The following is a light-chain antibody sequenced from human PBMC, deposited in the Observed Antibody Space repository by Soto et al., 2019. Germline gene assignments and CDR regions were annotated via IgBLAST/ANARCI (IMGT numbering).Light chain of an antibody. CDR2: LEGSGSF. Sequence: PVLTQSSSASASLGSSVKLTCTLSSGHSSYIIAWHQQQPGKAPRYLINLEGSGSFNRGSGVPDRFSGSSSGADRYLTISNLQFEDEADYYCETWDGNTRVFGGGTKLTVL. J-gene: IGLJ3*02. V-gene: IGLV4-60*02. CDR3: ETWDGNTRV. CDR1: SGHSSYI.